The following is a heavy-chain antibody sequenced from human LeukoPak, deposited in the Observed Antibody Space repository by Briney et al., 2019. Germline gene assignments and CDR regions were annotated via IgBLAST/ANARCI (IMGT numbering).Heavy chain of an antibody. CDR2: IKGDESYT. CDR1: GFTYSRYW. D-gene: IGHD5-24*01. Sequence: GGSLRLTCAASGFTYSRYWMHWVRQVPGKGLVWVARIKGDESYTFYADSVKGRFTISRDNAKNSLYLQMNSLRAEDTAVYYCARGTVEMATIPDYWGQGTLVTVSS. CDR3: ARGTVEMATIPDY. V-gene: IGHV3-74*01. J-gene: IGHJ4*02.